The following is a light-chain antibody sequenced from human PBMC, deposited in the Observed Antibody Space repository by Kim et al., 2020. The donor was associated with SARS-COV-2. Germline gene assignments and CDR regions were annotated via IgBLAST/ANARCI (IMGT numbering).Light chain of an antibody. Sequence: ASIGDRVTITCQASQDINDYLDWYQQKPGEVPKLLIYDATRLETGVPSRFSGSGSGTHFTLTISSLQPEDIATYYCHQYDKFPQTFGQGTKVDIK. CDR2: DAT. CDR1: QDINDY. J-gene: IGKJ1*01. CDR3: HQYDKFPQT. V-gene: IGKV1-33*01.